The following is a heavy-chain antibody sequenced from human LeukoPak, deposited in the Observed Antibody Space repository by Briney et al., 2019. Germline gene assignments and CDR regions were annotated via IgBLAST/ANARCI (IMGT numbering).Heavy chain of an antibody. V-gene: IGHV1-69*13. CDR1: GGTFSSYA. CDR2: IIPIFGTA. CDR3: ASVYKYGMDV. Sequence: ASVKVSCKASGGTFSSYAISWVRQAPGQGLEWMGRIIPIFGTANYAQKFQGRVTITADASTSTAYMELSSLRSEDTAVYYCASVYKYGMDVWGQGTTVIVSS. J-gene: IGHJ6*02.